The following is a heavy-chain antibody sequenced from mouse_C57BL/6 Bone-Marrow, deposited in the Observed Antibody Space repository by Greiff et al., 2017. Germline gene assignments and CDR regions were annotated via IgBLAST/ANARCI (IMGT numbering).Heavy chain of an antibody. D-gene: IGHD1-2*01. J-gene: IGHJ2*01. CDR3: ARGTLTAHYFDY. Sequence: QVQLQQPGAELVKPGASVKMSCKASGYTFTSYWITWVKQRPGQGLAWIGDIYPGSGSTNYNEKFKSKATLTVDTSSSTAYMQLSSLTSEDSAVYYCARGTLTAHYFDYWGQGTTLTVSS. CDR2: IYPGSGST. CDR1: GYTFTSYW. V-gene: IGHV1-55*01.